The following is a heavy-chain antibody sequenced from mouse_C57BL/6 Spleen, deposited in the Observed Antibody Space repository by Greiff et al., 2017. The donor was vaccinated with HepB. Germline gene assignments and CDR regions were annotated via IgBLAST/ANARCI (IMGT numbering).Heavy chain of an antibody. CDR3: ARSRGIYYGNYPYFDY. D-gene: IGHD2-1*01. CDR1: GYTFTSYW. J-gene: IGHJ2*01. V-gene: IGHV1-72*01. Sequence: VQLQQSGAELVKPGASVKLSCKASGYTFTSYWMHWVKQRPGRGLEWIGRIDPNSGGTKYNEKFKSKATLTVDKPSSTAYMQLSSLTSEDAAVYYCARSRGIYYGNYPYFDYWGQGTTLTVSS. CDR2: IDPNSGGT.